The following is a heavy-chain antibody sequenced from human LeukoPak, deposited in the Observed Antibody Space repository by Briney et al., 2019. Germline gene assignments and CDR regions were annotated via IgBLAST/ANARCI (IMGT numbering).Heavy chain of an antibody. D-gene: IGHD1-26*01. Sequence: SVRVSCKVSGYTLTDYYIHWVRQAPGQGLEWMGRLNPNIGGTNYAQKFQGRVTMTRDTSTDTAYMHLSSLRSTDTAVYFCARALGVGFGQNAYYFDHWGQGTLVTVSS. CDR2: LNPNIGGT. V-gene: IGHV1-2*06. J-gene: IGHJ4*02. CDR1: GYTLTDYY. CDR3: ARALGVGFGQNAYYFDH.